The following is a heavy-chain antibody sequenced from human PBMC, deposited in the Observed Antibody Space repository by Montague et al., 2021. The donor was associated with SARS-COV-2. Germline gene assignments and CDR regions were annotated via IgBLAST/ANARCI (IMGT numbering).Heavy chain of an antibody. CDR1: NYSVSSGYY. J-gene: IGHJ4*02. D-gene: IGHD1-26*01. CDR2: KFHSGST. Sequence: SETLSLTCTVSNYSVSSGYYWGWIRQFPGKGLEWIGFKFHSGSTYYNPXXQSRVITSVDTSKNQVSLKLRSVSAADTAVYYCARGVVGPTVLFLEYWGQGILVAVSS. V-gene: IGHV4-38-2*02. CDR3: ARGVVGPTVLFLEY.